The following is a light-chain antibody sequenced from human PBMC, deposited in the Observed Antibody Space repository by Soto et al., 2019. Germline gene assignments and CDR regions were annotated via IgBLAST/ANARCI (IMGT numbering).Light chain of an antibody. CDR3: QSYDSSLSGSAEV. V-gene: IGLV1-40*01. CDR1: SSNIGAGYD. J-gene: IGLJ2*01. CDR2: GNS. Sequence: QAVVTQPPSVSGAPGQRVTISCTGSSSNIGAGYDVHWYQQLPGTAPKLLIYGNSNRPSGVPDRFSGSKSGTSASLAITGLQAEDEADYYGQSYDSSLSGSAEVFGGGTKLTVL.